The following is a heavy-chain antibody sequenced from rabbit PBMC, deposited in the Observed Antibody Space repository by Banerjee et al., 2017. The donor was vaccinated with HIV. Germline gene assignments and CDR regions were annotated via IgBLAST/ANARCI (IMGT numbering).Heavy chain of an antibody. CDR2: IYAGSSGST. V-gene: IGHV1S45*01. D-gene: IGHD1-1*01. J-gene: IGHJ4*01. Sequence: QEQLVESGGGLVQPEGSLTLTCTASGFSFSSSYYMCWVRQAPGKGLEWIACIYAGSSGSTYYASWAKGRFTISKTSSTTVTLQMTSLTAADTATYFCARGWTYYNLWGPGTLVTVS. CDR1: GFSFSSSYY. CDR3: ARGWTYYNL.